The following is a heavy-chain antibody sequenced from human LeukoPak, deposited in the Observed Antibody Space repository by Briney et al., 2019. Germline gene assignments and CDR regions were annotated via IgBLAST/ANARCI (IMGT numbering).Heavy chain of an antibody. V-gene: IGHV3-23*01. D-gene: IGHD3-16*02. CDR3: AKGEYVWGSYRPTTPFDY. CDR1: GFTFSSYA. CDR2: ISGSGGST. Sequence: GGSLRLSCAASGFTFSSYAMSWVRQAPGKGLEWVSAISGSGGSTYYADSVKGRFTISGDNSKNTLYLQMNSLRAEDTAVYYCAKGEYVWGSYRPTTPFDYWGQGTLVTVSS. J-gene: IGHJ4*02.